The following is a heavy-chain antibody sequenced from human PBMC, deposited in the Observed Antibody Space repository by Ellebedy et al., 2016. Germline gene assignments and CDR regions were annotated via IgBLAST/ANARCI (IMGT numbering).Heavy chain of an antibody. D-gene: IGHD3-10*01. CDR1: GFTFSSYA. V-gene: IGHV3-30-3*01. Sequence: GGSLRLSXAASGFTFSSYAMHWVRQAPGKGLEWVAVISYDGSNKYYADSVKGRFTISRDNSKNTLYLQMNSLRAEDTAVYYCARVALGTMVRGGYYFDYWGQGTLVTVSS. J-gene: IGHJ4*02. CDR3: ARVALGTMVRGGYYFDY. CDR2: ISYDGSNK.